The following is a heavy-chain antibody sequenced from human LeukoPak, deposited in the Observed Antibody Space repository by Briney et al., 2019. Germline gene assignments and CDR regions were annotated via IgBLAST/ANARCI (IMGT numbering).Heavy chain of an antibody. V-gene: IGHV1-18*01. Sequence: GASVKVSCKASGYSFVLYGISWVRQAPGQGPEWMGWISTYNGNTKYAQKLQGRVTMTTDTSTSTAYMELRSLRSDDTAVYYCARDVEYLDYWGQGTLVTVSS. CDR3: ARDVEYLDY. CDR1: GYSFVLYG. CDR2: ISTYNGNT. J-gene: IGHJ4*02.